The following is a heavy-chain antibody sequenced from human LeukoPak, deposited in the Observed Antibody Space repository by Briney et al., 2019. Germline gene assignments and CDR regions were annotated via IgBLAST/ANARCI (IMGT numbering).Heavy chain of an antibody. CDR1: GFTFSSYW. CDR2: IKQDGSEK. J-gene: IGHJ6*02. D-gene: IGHD3-10*01. CDR3: ARALITMVRGVIPPENYYYYGMDV. V-gene: IGHV3-7*01. Sequence: GGSLRLSYAASGFTFSSYWMSWVRQAPGKGLEWVANIKQDGSEKYYVGSVKGRFTISRDNAKNSLYLQMNSLRAEDTAVYYCARALITMVRGVIPPENYYYYGMDVWGQGTTVTVSS.